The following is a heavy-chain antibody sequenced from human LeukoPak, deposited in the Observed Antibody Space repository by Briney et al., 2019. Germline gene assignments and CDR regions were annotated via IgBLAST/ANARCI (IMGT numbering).Heavy chain of an antibody. CDR1: GFTFSDHS. Sequence: GGSLSLSCVASGFTFSDHSMMWVRQAPGKGLEWVAVISYDGNNKYYADSVKGRFTISRDNSKNPVDLQMDSLGAEDTAVYYCAIHLACGSMSCPPFDNWGQGTLVTVSS. CDR2: ISYDGNNK. D-gene: IGHD2-2*01. V-gene: IGHV3-30*03. J-gene: IGHJ4*02. CDR3: AIHLACGSMSCPPFDN.